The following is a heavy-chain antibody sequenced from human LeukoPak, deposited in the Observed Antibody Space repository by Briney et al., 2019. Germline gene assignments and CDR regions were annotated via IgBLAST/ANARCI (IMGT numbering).Heavy chain of an antibody. V-gene: IGHV3-23*03. D-gene: IGHD2-2*01. Sequence: GGSLRLSCAASGFTFSSYAMSWVRQAPGKGLEWVSVIYSGGSTYYADSVKGRFTISRDNSKNTLYLQMNSLRAEDTAVYYCAKADIVVVPATDYYYYYGMDVWGQGTTVTVSS. CDR2: IYSGGST. CDR1: GFTFSSYA. J-gene: IGHJ6*02. CDR3: AKADIVVVPATDYYYYYGMDV.